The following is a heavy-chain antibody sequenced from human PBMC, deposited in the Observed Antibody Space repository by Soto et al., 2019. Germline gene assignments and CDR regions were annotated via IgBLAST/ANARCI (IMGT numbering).Heavy chain of an antibody. Sequence: QVQLQESGPGLVKPSETLSLTCTVSGGSISSYYWSWIRQPAGKGLEWIGRIYTSGSTNYNPSLKSRVTMSVDTSKNQFSLKLSSVNAADTAVYYCARDYYDSSGYPNWFDPWGQGTLVTVSS. J-gene: IGHJ5*02. D-gene: IGHD3-22*01. CDR3: ARDYYDSSGYPNWFDP. CDR1: GGSISSYY. CDR2: IYTSGST. V-gene: IGHV4-4*07.